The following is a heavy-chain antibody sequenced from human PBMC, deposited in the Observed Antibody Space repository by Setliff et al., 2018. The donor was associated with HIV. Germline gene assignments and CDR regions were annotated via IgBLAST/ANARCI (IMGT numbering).Heavy chain of an antibody. CDR2: INTNTGNP. CDR1: GYTFTTYV. D-gene: IGHD1-26*01. CDR3: ARGTRVGANDAFDI. V-gene: IGHV7-4-1*02. Sequence: ASVKVSCKASGYTFTTYVINWVRQAPGQGLEWMGWINTNTGNPTYAQGFTGRFVFSLDTSVSTAYLQISSLKAEDTAVYYCARGTRVGANDAFDIWGQGTMVTVSS. J-gene: IGHJ3*02.